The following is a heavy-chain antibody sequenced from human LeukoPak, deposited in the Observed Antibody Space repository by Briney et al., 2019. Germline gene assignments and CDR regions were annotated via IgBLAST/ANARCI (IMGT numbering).Heavy chain of an antibody. CDR3: ALSPGIAVAGTLG. CDR2: IYPGDSDT. Sequence: SLKISCKGXGYSFTSYWIGWVRQMPGKGLEWMGIIYPGDSDTRYSPSFQGQVTISADKSISTAYLQWSSLKASDTAMYYCALSPGIAVAGTLGWGQGTLVTVSS. J-gene: IGHJ4*02. V-gene: IGHV5-51*01. D-gene: IGHD6-19*01. CDR1: GYSFTSYW.